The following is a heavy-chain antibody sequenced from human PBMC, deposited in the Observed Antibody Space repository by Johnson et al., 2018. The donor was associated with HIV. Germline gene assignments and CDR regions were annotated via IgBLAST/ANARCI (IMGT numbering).Heavy chain of an antibody. CDR2: IKQDGSEK. CDR1: GFTFSSYW. V-gene: IGHV3-7*01. CDR3: ASRSYGYVRHAFDI. J-gene: IGHJ3*02. Sequence: VQLVESGGGLVQPGGSLRLSCAASGFTFSSYWMSWVRQAPGKGLEWVANIKQDGSEKYYVDSVKGRFTIYRDNAKNSLYLQMNSLRAEDTAVYYCASRSYGYVRHAFDIWGQGTMVTVSS. D-gene: IGHD5-18*01.